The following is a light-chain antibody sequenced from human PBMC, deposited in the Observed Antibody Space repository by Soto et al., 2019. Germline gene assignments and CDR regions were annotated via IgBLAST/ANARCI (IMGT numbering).Light chain of an antibody. V-gene: IGLV2-23*01. J-gene: IGLJ1*01. Sequence: QSVVTQPASVSGSPGQSITISCTGTSSDVGSYKLVSWYQHHPGKAPKLMIYEGSKRPSGVSNRFSGSTSGNTASLTISGLQAEDEADYYCCSYASSSILYVFGTGTKSPS. CDR2: EGS. CDR3: CSYASSSILYV. CDR1: SSDVGSYKL.